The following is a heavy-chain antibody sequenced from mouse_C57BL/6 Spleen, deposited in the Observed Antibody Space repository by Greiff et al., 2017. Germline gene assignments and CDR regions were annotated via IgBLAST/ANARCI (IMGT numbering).Heavy chain of an antibody. CDR3: ARHDGYPAMDY. CDR2: INYDGSST. D-gene: IGHD2-3*01. J-gene: IGHJ4*01. V-gene: IGHV5-16*01. Sequence: EVKLMESEGGLVQPGSSMKLSCTASGFTFSDYYMAWVRQVPEKGLEWVANINYDGSSTYYLDSLKSRFIISRDNAKNILYLQMSSLKSEDTATYYCARHDGYPAMDYWGQGTSVTVSS. CDR1: GFTFSDYY.